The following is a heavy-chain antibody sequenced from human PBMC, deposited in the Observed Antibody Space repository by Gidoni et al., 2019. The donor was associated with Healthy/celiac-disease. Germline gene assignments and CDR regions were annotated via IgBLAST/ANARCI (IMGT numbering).Heavy chain of an antibody. CDR3: ARDDIVVVPADSLAG. V-gene: IGHV3-48*02. J-gene: IGHJ4*02. CDR1: GFTFSRYS. D-gene: IGHD2-2*01. Sequence: EVQLVESGGGLVQPGGSLRLSCAASGFTFSRYSMNWVRQAPGKGLEWVSYISSSSSTIYYADSVKGRFTISRDNAKNSLYLQMNSLRDEDTAVYYCARDDIVVVPADSLAGWGQGTLVTVSS. CDR2: ISSSSSTI.